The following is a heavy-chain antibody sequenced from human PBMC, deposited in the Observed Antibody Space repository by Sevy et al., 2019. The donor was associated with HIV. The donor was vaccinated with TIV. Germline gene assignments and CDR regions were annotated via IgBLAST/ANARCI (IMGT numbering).Heavy chain of an antibody. CDR2: MNPESGDT. CDR1: GYTFTNYD. V-gene: IGHV1-8*02. CDR3: TRSRPLLYMSSSRPFDY. D-gene: IGHD1-26*01. Sequence: ASVNVSCKASGYTFTNYDINWVRQATGHGLEWMGRMNPESGDTGYVQKFQGRVTMTRDTSISTAYMELNSLRSEDSAVYYCTRSRPLLYMSSSRPFDYWGQGTLVTVSS. J-gene: IGHJ4*02.